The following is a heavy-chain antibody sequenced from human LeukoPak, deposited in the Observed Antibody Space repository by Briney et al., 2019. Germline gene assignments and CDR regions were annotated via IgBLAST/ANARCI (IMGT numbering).Heavy chain of an antibody. D-gene: IGHD6-19*01. CDR3: AKGTSSGWYYFDY. CDR1: GASISSYY. J-gene: IGHJ4*02. CDR2: IYHSGDT. V-gene: IGHV4-38-2*02. Sequence: SETLSLTCTVSGASISSYYWGWIRQPPGKGLEWIGSIYHSGDTYYNPSLKSRVTISVDTSKNQFSLKLDSVTAADTAVYYCAKGTSSGWYYFDYWGQGTLVTVSS.